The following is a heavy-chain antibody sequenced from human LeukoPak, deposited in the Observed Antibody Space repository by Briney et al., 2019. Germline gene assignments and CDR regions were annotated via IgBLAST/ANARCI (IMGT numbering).Heavy chain of an antibody. Sequence: GGSLRLSCAASGLTFDDYAMHWVRQAPGKGLEWVSGISWNSGSIGYADSVKGRFTISRDNAKNSLYLQMNSLRAEDTALYYCAKDMSPIVVVPAAPKGYYYYGMDVWGQGTTVTVSS. CDR3: AKDMSPIVVVPAAPKGYYYYGMDV. D-gene: IGHD2-2*01. CDR2: ISWNSGSI. CDR1: GLTFDDYA. J-gene: IGHJ6*02. V-gene: IGHV3-9*01.